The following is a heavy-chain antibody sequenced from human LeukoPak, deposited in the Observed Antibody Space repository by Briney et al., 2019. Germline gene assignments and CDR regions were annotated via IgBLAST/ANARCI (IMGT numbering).Heavy chain of an antibody. J-gene: IGHJ4*02. Sequence: PGGSLRLSCAASGFTFSSYSMNWVRQAPGKGLEWVSYISSSSSYIYYADSVKGRFTISRDNAKNSLYLQMNSLRAEDTAVYYCARGSTRTYHFDYWGQRTLVTVSS. CDR1: GFTFSSYS. CDR3: ARGSTRTYHFDY. D-gene: IGHD1-1*01. V-gene: IGHV3-21*01. CDR2: ISSSSSYI.